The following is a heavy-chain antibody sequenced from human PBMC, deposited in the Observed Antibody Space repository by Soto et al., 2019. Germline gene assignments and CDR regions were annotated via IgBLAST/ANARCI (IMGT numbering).Heavy chain of an antibody. Sequence: QITLKESGPTRVKLTQTLALTCTFSVFSLTTSGVGVGWIRKTPGKALEWLAVIYWDDDKRYTPSLKSRLTITKDTSKNQVVLTMAYMDPVDTATYFCAHRGYMYGNWDHGYFDYWGQGILVTASS. CDR2: IYWDDDK. CDR1: VFSLTTSGVG. CDR3: AHRGYMYGNWDHGYFDY. J-gene: IGHJ4*02. V-gene: IGHV2-5*02. D-gene: IGHD5-18*01.